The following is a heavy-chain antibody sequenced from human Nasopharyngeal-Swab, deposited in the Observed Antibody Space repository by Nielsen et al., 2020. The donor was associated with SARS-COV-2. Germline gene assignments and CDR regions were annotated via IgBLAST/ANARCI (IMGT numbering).Heavy chain of an antibody. CDR3: TTRIRDIVVVPAYRDY. Sequence: GESLKISCAASGFTFSNAWMSWVRQAPGKGLEWVGRIKSKTDGGTTDYAAPVKGRLTISRDDSKNTLYLQMNSLKTEDTAVYYCTTRIRDIVVVPAYRDYWGQGTLVTVSS. V-gene: IGHV3-15*01. J-gene: IGHJ4*02. D-gene: IGHD2-2*01. CDR2: IKSKTDGGTT. CDR1: GFTFSNAW.